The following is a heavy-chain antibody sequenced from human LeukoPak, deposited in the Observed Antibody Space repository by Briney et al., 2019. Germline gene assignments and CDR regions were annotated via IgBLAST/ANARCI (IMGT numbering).Heavy chain of an antibody. CDR1: GGSISSSSYY. CDR3: AGVGYSSGWYLDY. V-gene: IGHV4-39*07. Sequence: PSETLSLTCTVSGGSISSSSYYWGWIRQPPGKGLEWIGSIYYSGSTYYNPSLKSRVTISVDTSKNQFSLKLSSVTAADTAVYYCAGVGYSSGWYLDYWGQGTLVTVSS. J-gene: IGHJ4*02. D-gene: IGHD6-19*01. CDR2: IYYSGST.